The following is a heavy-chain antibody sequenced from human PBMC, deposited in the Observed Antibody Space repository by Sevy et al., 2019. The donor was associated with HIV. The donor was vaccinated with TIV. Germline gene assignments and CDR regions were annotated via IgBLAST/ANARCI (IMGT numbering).Heavy chain of an antibody. D-gene: IGHD6-19*01. CDR2: ISYDGSSH. J-gene: IGHJ4*02. CDR3: ARDADYSTDWYPSDY. CDR1: EFMFSTDA. V-gene: IGHV3-30-3*01. Sequence: GGSLRLSCAASEFMFSTDAMHWVLQAPGKGLEWVAVISYDGSSHYYADSVKGRFTISRDNSKNTLFLQMNSLRLEDTAFYYCARDADYSTDWYPSDYWGQGTLVTVSS.